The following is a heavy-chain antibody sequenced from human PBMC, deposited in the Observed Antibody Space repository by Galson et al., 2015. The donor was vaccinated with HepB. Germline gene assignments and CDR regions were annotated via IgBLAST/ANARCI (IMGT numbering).Heavy chain of an antibody. CDR1: GFTFDDYA. Sequence: SLRLSCAASGFTFDDYAMHWVRQAPGKGLEWVSGISWNSGSIGYADSVKGRFTISRDNAKNSLYLQMNSLRAEDTALYYCAKDYYYDSSGYYSSAFDIWGQGTMVTVSS. J-gene: IGHJ3*02. CDR2: ISWNSGSI. D-gene: IGHD3-22*01. V-gene: IGHV3-9*01. CDR3: AKDYYYDSSGYYSSAFDI.